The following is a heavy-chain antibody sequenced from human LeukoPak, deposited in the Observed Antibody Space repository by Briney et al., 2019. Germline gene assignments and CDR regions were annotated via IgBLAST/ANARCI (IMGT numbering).Heavy chain of an antibody. CDR1: GYTLTSHY. D-gene: IGHD5-12*01. Sequence: GASVKVSCMASGYTLTSHYIHWGRQAPGQGLEWMGIINPIGGSTRYAQKFQGRVTMTRDTSTSTVYMELSSLRSEDTAVYYCARDLGSGYENNWFDPWGQGTLVTVSS. V-gene: IGHV1-46*01. J-gene: IGHJ5*02. CDR3: ARDLGSGYENNWFDP. CDR2: INPIGGST.